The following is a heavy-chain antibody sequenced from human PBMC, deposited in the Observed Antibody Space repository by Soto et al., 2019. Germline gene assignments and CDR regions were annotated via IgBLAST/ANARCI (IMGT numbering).Heavy chain of an antibody. Sequence: QVQLVQSGAEVKKPGSSVKVSCKASGGTFSSYAISWVRQAPGQGLEWMGGIIPIFGTANYAQKFQGRGTINADESTSTAYMELSSLRSEDTAVYYCAGAKYYYDSSGYELLYYFDYWGQGTLVTVSS. V-gene: IGHV1-69*01. CDR3: AGAKYYYDSSGYELLYYFDY. J-gene: IGHJ4*02. D-gene: IGHD3-22*01. CDR2: IIPIFGTA. CDR1: GGTFSSYA.